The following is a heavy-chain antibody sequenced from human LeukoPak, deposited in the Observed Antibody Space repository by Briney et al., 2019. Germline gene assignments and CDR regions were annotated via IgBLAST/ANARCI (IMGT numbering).Heavy chain of an antibody. CDR2: IIPIFGTA. V-gene: IGHV1-69*05. CDR1: GGTFSSYA. Sequence: SVKVSCKASGGTFSSYAISWVRQAPGQGLEGMGRIIPIFGTANYAQKFQGRVTITTDESTSTVYMELSSLRSEDTAVYYCARTDSSSWYNPYYFDYWGQGTLVTVSS. CDR3: ARTDSSSWYNPYYFDY. J-gene: IGHJ4*02. D-gene: IGHD6-13*01.